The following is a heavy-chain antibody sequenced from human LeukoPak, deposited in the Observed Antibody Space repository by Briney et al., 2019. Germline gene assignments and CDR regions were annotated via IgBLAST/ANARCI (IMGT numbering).Heavy chain of an antibody. Sequence: HPGGSLRLSCAASGFTFSSYGMHWVRQAPGKGLEWAAVIWYDGSNKYYADSVKGRFTISRDNSKNTLYLQMNSLRAEDTAVYYCASNIVGATFDYWGQGTLVTVSS. J-gene: IGHJ4*02. CDR3: ASNIVGATFDY. CDR1: GFTFSSYG. V-gene: IGHV3-33*01. D-gene: IGHD1-26*01. CDR2: IWYDGSNK.